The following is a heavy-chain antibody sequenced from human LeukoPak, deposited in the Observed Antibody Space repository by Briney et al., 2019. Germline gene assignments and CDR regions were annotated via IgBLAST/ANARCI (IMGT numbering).Heavy chain of an antibody. CDR2: IYSGGST. CDR3: AREYISGWYDY. D-gene: IGHD6-19*01. V-gene: IGHV3-53*05. J-gene: IGHJ4*02. CDR1: GFTVSSNY. Sequence: PGGSLRLSCAASGFTVSSNYMSWVRQAPGKGLEWVSVIYSGGSTYYADSVKGRFTISRDNSKNPLYLQMNRLGAEDTAVYYCAREYISGWYDYWGQGTLVTVSS.